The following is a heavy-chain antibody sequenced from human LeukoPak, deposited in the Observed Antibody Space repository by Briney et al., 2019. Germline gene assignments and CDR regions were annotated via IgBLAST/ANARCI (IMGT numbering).Heavy chain of an antibody. J-gene: IGHJ4*02. D-gene: IGHD3-9*01. V-gene: IGHV4-38-2*01. CDR3: ARSVLRYFDWSMGGSYFDY. CDR1: GYSISSGYY. Sequence: SETLSLTCAVSGYSISSGYYWGWIRQPPGKGLEWIGSIYHSGSIYYNPSLKSRVTISVDTSKNQFSLKLSSVTAADTAVYYCARSVLRYFDWSMGGSYFDYWGQGTLVTVSS. CDR2: IYHSGSI.